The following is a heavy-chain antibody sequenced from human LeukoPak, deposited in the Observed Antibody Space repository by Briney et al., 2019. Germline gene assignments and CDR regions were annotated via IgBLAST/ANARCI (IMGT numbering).Heavy chain of an antibody. CDR3: ARGPRNDP. CDR2: VHPDTGYA. CDR1: GYPFTTYE. D-gene: IGHD1-14*01. Sequence: ASVKVSCKTSGYPFTTYEINWVRQAAGQGLEWMGWVHPDTGYADYAQKFQGRVTMTSDTSISTAYMELSSLRSDDTAVYFCARGPRNDPWGQGTLLTVSS. V-gene: IGHV1-8*01. J-gene: IGHJ5*02.